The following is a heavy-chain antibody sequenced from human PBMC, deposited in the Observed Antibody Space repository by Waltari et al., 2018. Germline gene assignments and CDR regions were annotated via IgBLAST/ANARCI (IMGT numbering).Heavy chain of an antibody. D-gene: IGHD6-19*01. CDR1: GGSITSDY. Sequence: QVQLMESGPGLVRPSETLSLTCNVSGGSITSDYWSWVRQHPGKGLEWVGYIYHSGTTNYNPSLRSRVSISVDTSKTQFSLKLNYVTAADTAVYYCARGHSTGWYLSHWGRGALVTVSS. CDR3: ARGHSTGWYLSH. J-gene: IGHJ1*01. V-gene: IGHV4-59*01. CDR2: IYHSGTT.